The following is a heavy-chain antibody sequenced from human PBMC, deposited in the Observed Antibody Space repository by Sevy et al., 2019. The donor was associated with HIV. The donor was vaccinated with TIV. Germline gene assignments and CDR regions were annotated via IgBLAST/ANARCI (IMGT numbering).Heavy chain of an antibody. CDR1: GFTFSSYE. J-gene: IGHJ6*02. D-gene: IGHD5-12*01. CDR3: ARASHEDGYNWANHEYYYYYGMDV. Sequence: GGSLRLSCAASGFTFSSYEMNWVRQAPGKGLEWDSYISSSGSTIYYADSVKSRFTISRDNAKNSLYLQMNSLRAEDTAVYYCARASHEDGYNWANHEYYYYYGMDVWGQGTTVTVSS. V-gene: IGHV3-48*03. CDR2: ISSSGSTI.